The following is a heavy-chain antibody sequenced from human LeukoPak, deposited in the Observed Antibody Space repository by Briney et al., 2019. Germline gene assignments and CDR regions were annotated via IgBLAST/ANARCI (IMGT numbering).Heavy chain of an antibody. V-gene: IGHV3-30-3*01. CDR2: ISYDGSNK. J-gene: IGHJ3*02. CDR3: ARGNTLPSGPRAFDI. CDR1: GFTFSSYA. Sequence: GRSLRLSCAASGFTFSSYAMHWVRQAPGKGLEWVAVISYDGSNKYYADSVKGRFTISRDNSKNTLYLQMNNLRAEDTAVYYCARGNTLPSGPRAFDIWGQGTMVTVSS. D-gene: IGHD2-15*01.